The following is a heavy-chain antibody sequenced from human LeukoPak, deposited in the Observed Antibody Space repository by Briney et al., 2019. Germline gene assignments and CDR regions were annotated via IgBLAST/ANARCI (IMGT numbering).Heavy chain of an antibody. D-gene: IGHD3-3*01. J-gene: IGHJ4*02. CDR2: ISYDGSNK. CDR1: GFTFNSYA. CDR3: ARSSGPNSITVFGVVTQKFDY. V-gene: IGHV3-30-3*01. Sequence: GGSLRLSCAASGFTFNSYAINWVRQAPGKGLEWVAFISYDGSNKYYADSVKGRFTISRDNSKNMLYLQMNSLRAEDTAVYYCARSSGPNSITVFGVVTQKFDYWGQGTLVTVSS.